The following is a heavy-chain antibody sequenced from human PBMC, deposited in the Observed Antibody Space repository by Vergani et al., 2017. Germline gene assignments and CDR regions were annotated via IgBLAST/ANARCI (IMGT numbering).Heavy chain of an antibody. CDR1: GFTFSSYA. V-gene: IGHV3-30-3*02. Sequence: QVQLVESGGGVVQPGRSLRLSCAASGFTFSSYAMHWVRQAPGKGLEWVVVISYDGNNKYYADSVKGRFTISRDNSKNTLYLKMNSLRAEDTAVYYCAKCGYSGPPPLYYYYYGMDVWGQGTTVTVSS. D-gene: IGHD5-12*01. J-gene: IGHJ6*02. CDR3: AKCGYSGPPPLYYYYYGMDV. CDR2: ISYDGNNK.